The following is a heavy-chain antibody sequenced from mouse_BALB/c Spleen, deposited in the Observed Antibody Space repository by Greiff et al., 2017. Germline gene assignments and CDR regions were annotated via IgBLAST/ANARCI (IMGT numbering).Heavy chain of an antibody. CDR3: ARYYRYDGGYAMDY. CDR1: GYTFSSYW. Sequence: LVESGAELMKPGASVKISCKATGYTFSSYWIEWVKQRPGHGLEWIGEILPGSGSTNYNEKFKGKATFTADTSSNTAYMQLSSLTSEDSAVYYCARYYRYDGGYAMDYWGQGTSVTVSS. V-gene: IGHV1-9*01. D-gene: IGHD2-14*01. J-gene: IGHJ4*01. CDR2: ILPGSGST.